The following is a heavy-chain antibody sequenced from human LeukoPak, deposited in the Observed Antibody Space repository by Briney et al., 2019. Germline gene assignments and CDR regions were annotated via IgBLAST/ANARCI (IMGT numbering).Heavy chain of an antibody. CDR3: AREAVVCSSTSCQRTENWFDP. CDR1: GYTFTGYY. V-gene: IGHV1-2*04. CDR2: INPNSGGT. D-gene: IGHD2-2*01. J-gene: IGHJ5*02. Sequence: GASVKVSCKASGYTFTGYYMHWVRQAPGQGLEWMGWINPNSGGTNYAQKFQGWVTMTRDTSISTAYMELSRLRSDDTAVYYCAREAVVCSSTSCQRTENWFDPWGQGTLVTVSS.